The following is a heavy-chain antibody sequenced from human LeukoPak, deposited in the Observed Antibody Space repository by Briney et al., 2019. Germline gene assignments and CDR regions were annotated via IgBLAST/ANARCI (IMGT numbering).Heavy chain of an antibody. D-gene: IGHD4-23*01. Sequence: PSETLSLTCAVYGGSFSGYYWSWIRQPPGKGLEWIGEINHSGSTNYNPSLKSRVTISVLTSKNRFSLRLSSVTAADTAVYYCATLTGGDDAFDIWGQGTMVTVSS. CDR3: ATLTGGDDAFDI. CDR1: GGSFSGYY. CDR2: INHSGST. J-gene: IGHJ3*02. V-gene: IGHV4-34*01.